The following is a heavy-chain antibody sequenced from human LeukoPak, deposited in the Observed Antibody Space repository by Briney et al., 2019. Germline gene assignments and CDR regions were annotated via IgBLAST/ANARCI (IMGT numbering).Heavy chain of an antibody. V-gene: IGHV3-13*01. CDR1: GFTLSTYD. Sequence: GGSLRLSCAASGFTLSTYDMHWVRHVTGEALEWVSMIYEVGNAYYTGSVKGRFTISRENAKISLYLQMHGLTAGDTAVYYCAREMSGSNDAFDIWGPGTMVTVSS. D-gene: IGHD3-10*01. CDR3: AREMSGSNDAFDI. J-gene: IGHJ3*02. CDR2: IYEVGNA.